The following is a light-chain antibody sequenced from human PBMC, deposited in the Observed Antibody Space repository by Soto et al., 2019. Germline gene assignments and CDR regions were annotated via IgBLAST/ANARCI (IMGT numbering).Light chain of an antibody. Sequence: QSVLTQPPSASGTPGQGVTLSCSGGTSNIGVNYVYWYQQYPRTAPKLLIYKNFQRPSGVPDRFSASKSGTSASLAISGLRSEDEADYYCVTWDDSLYGVLFGGGTKLTVL. J-gene: IGLJ2*01. V-gene: IGLV1-47*01. CDR2: KNF. CDR3: VTWDDSLYGVL. CDR1: TSNIGVNY.